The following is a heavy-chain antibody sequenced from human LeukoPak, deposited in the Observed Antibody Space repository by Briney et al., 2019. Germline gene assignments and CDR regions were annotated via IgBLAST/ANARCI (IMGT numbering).Heavy chain of an antibody. Sequence: PGGSLRLSCAASGFTFSSYGMHWVRQAPGKGLEWVAVISYDGSNKYYADSVKGRFTISRDNSKNTLYLQMNSLRAEDTAVYYCARAQGRYYYDSSGYPLWGQGTLVTVSS. V-gene: IGHV3-30*19. D-gene: IGHD3-22*01. J-gene: IGHJ4*02. CDR2: ISYDGSNK. CDR1: GFTFSSYG. CDR3: ARAQGRYYYDSSGYPL.